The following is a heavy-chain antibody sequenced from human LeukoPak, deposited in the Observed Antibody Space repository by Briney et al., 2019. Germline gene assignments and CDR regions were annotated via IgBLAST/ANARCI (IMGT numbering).Heavy chain of an antibody. CDR3: ARGRPHYGSGSYSRYYYYMDV. Sequence: PSETLSLTCAVYGGSFSGYYWSWIRQSPGKGLEWIGEINHSGSTNYNPSLKSRATISVDASKNQFSLKLSSVTAADTAVYYCARGRPHYGSGSYSRYYYYMDVWGKGTTVTVSS. D-gene: IGHD3-10*01. J-gene: IGHJ6*03. V-gene: IGHV4-34*01. CDR2: INHSGST. CDR1: GGSFSGYY.